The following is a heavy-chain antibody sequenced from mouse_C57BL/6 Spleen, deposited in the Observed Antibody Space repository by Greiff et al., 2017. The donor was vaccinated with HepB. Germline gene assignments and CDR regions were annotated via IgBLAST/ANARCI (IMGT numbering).Heavy chain of an antibody. CDR1: GYTFTDNY. V-gene: IGHV1-19*01. D-gene: IGHD4-1*01. J-gene: IGHJ3*01. CDR3: AERTGTDAY. CDR2: INPYNGDT. Sequence: VQLQQSGPVLVKPGAFVKMSCKASGYTFTDNYMNWVKQGHGKSLEWIGVINPYNGDTRYNQKFKGKATLTVDKSSSTAYMGHNSLTSDDSAVYYCAERTGTDAYWGQGTLVTVSA.